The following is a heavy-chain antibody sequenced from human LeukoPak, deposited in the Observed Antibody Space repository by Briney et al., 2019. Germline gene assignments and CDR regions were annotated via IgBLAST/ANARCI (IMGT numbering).Heavy chain of an antibody. D-gene: IGHD3-22*01. J-gene: IGHJ3*02. CDR1: GFTFSNYA. V-gene: IGHV3-23*01. CDR2: IIESGGGT. Sequence: GGSLRLSCAASGFTFSNYAMSWIRQAPGKGLEWVSGIIESGGGTHYADSVKGRFTISRDNSKNTLYLQMISLRAEDTAVYYCAKGRRYYYDSNPAFDIWGQGTMVTVSS. CDR3: AKGRRYYYDSNPAFDI.